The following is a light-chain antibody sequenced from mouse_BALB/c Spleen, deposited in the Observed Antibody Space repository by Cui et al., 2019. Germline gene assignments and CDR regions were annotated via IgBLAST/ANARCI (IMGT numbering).Light chain of an antibody. J-gene: IGKJ1*01. Sequence: HIVLTQSPEIMSASQGEEITLPCSASSSVSYMHWYQQKSGTSPKLLIYSTSNLASGVPSRFSGSGSGTFYSLTSSSVEAEDAADYYCHQWSSYPWTFGGGTKLEIK. CDR3: HQWSSYPWT. CDR2: STS. CDR1: SSVSY. V-gene: IGKV4-80*01.